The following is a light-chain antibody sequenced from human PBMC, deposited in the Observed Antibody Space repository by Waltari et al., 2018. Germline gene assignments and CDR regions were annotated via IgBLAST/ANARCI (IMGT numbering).Light chain of an antibody. V-gene: IGLV1-40*01. Sequence: QSVLTQPPSVSGAPGQRVTISCTGSSSNIGSPYNVHWYQQVPGRAPKLLIYEDSHRPSGVPDRVSGSKSGTSASLAITGLQAEDEAEYFCQSYDSGLNGLFFGGGTKVTVL. CDR3: QSYDSGLNGLF. J-gene: IGLJ2*01. CDR1: SSNIGSPYN. CDR2: EDS.